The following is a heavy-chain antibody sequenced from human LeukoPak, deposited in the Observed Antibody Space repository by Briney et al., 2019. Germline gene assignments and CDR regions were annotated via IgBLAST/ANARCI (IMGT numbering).Heavy chain of an antibody. J-gene: IGHJ2*01. CDR1: GYTFTSYA. CDR3: ATSPYGDLSYWYFDL. CDR2: INTNTGNP. D-gene: IGHD4-17*01. V-gene: IGHV7-4-1*02. Sequence: GASVKVSCKASGYTFTSYAMNWVRQAPGQGLEWMGWINTNTGNPTYAQGFTGRFVFSLDTSVSTAYLQISSLKAEDTAVYYCATSPYGDLSYWYFDLWGRGTLVTVSS.